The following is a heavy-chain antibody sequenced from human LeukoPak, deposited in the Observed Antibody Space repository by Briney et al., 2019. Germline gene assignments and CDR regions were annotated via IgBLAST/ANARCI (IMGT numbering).Heavy chain of an antibody. V-gene: IGHV3-15*01. D-gene: IGHD3-22*01. Sequence: GGSLRLSCAVSGFTFSNAWMNWVRQAPGKGLEWVGRIKTKTDGGTTDYAAPVKGRFTISRDDSNNTLYLHMNSLKTEDTAVYHCTTEATYDSRGYLKWGQGTLVTVSS. CDR3: TTEATYDSRGYLK. CDR1: GFTFSNAW. CDR2: IKTKTDGGTT. J-gene: IGHJ4*02.